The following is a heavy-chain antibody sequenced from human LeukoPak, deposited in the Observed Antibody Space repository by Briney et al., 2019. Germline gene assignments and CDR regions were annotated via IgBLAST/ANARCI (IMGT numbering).Heavy chain of an antibody. V-gene: IGHV4-34*01. J-gene: IGHJ4*02. CDR2: INHSGST. CDR3: ARGPKGSGELYESPGPFSDY. CDR1: GGSISSYY. Sequence: KPSETLSLTCTVSGGSISSYYWSWIRQPPGKGLEWIGEINHSGSTNYNPSLKSRVTISVDTSKNQFSLKLSSVTAADTAVYYCARGPKGSGELYESPGPFSDYWGQGTLVTVSS. D-gene: IGHD3-10*01.